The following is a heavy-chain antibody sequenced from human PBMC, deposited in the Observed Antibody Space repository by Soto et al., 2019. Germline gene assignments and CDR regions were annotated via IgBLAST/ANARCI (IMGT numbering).Heavy chain of an antibody. CDR2: IFYSGSF. CDR1: GGSISSGTSY. D-gene: IGHD3-3*01. CDR3: ARAPETPSILGVALPYFFDY. J-gene: IGHJ4*02. V-gene: IGHV4-31*03. Sequence: QVQLQESGPGLVKPSQTLSLTCTVSGGSISSGTSYWSWIRQRPGKGLEWIGYIFYSGSFYYTPSLRGRVMFLADTSKNQFTLRLSSVTAADTAVYYCARAPETPSILGVALPYFFDYWGQGALVTVSS.